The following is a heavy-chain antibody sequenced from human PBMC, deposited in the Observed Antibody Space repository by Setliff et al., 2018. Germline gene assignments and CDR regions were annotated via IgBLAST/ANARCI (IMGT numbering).Heavy chain of an antibody. Sequence: ASVKVSCKASGYTFTDYYIHWVRQAPGQGLELMGWINPKSGGANYAQKIQDRVTMTRDTSITTAYMELSSLTSDDTAFYYCVRSGKFGMRFWFDQWGLGTLVTVPQ. J-gene: IGHJ5*02. D-gene: IGHD1-26*01. CDR3: VRSGKFGMRFWFDQ. CDR1: GYTFTDYY. V-gene: IGHV1-2*02. CDR2: INPKSGGA.